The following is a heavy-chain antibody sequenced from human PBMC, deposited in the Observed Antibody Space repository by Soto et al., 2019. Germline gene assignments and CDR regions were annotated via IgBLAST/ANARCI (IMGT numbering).Heavy chain of an antibody. CDR2: ISAYNGNT. Sequence: ASVKVSCKASGYTFTSYGISWVRQAPGQGLEWMGWISAYNGNTNYAQKLQGRVTMTTDTSTSTAYMELRSLRSDDTAVDYCARDRSLHSRTHFDYWGQGTLVTVSS. CDR1: GYTFTSYG. CDR3: ARDRSLHSRTHFDY. V-gene: IGHV1-18*01. J-gene: IGHJ4*02.